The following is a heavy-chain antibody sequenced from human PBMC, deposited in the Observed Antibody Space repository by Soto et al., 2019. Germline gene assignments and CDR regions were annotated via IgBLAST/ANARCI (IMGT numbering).Heavy chain of an antibody. V-gene: IGHV1-69*01. CDR1: GGTLTNDA. D-gene: IGHD2-21*02. CDR2: IIPFFGTP. J-gene: IGHJ4*02. CDR3: AREVVTETTLGYFDF. Sequence: QVHLVQSGAEVKKSGSSVRVSCTASGGTLTNDAISWVRQAPGQGREWLGRIIPFFGTPDYSQSFQGRLTITADESTGTAYMDLRSLRSDDTAVYYCAREVVTETTLGYFDFWGQGTLVTVSS.